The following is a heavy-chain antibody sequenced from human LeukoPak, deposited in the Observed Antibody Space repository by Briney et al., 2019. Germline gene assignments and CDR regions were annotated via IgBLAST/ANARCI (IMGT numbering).Heavy chain of an antibody. CDR1: GYTFTGYY. J-gene: IGHJ5*02. CDR3: ARVVSDYYGSGSYSWFDP. D-gene: IGHD3-10*01. CDR2: INPNIGGT. Sequence: ASVKVSCKASGYTFTGYYMHWVRQAPGQGLEWMGWINPNIGGTNYAQKFQGRVTMTRDTSISTAYMELSRLRSDDTAVYYCARVVSDYYGSGSYSWFDPWGQGTLVTVSS. V-gene: IGHV1-2*02.